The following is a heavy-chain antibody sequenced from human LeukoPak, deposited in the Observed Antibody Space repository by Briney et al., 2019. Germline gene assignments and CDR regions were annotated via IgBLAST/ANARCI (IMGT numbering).Heavy chain of an antibody. Sequence: PGGSLRLSCAASGFTFSSYGMHWVRQAPGKGLEWVAVIWYDGSNKYYADSVKGRFTISRDNSKNTLYLQMNSLRAEDTAVYYCASSSTYGSGTPDYWGQGTLVTVSS. CDR1: GFTFSSYG. CDR3: ASSSTYGSGTPDY. D-gene: IGHD3-10*01. V-gene: IGHV3-33*01. J-gene: IGHJ4*02. CDR2: IWYDGSNK.